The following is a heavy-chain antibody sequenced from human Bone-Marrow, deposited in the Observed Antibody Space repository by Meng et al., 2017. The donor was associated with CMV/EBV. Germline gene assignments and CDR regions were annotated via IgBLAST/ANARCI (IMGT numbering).Heavy chain of an antibody. CDR1: GFTFSSHA. V-gene: IGHV3-23*01. Sequence: GESLKISCAASGFTFSSHAMSWVRQAPGKGLEWVSAISGSGGSTYYADSVKGRFTISRDNAKNSLYLQMNSLRAEDTAVYYCASAGYYDFWSGYPYYYYGMDVWGQGTTVTVSS. CDR2: ISGSGGST. D-gene: IGHD3-3*01. J-gene: IGHJ6*02. CDR3: ASAGYYDFWSGYPYYYYGMDV.